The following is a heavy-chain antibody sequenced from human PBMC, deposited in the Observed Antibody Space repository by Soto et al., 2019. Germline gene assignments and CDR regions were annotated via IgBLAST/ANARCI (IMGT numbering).Heavy chain of an antibody. CDR3: ARVSFYYDSSGYYRGYGMDV. V-gene: IGHV1-18*04. J-gene: IGHJ6*02. CDR2: INAGNGNT. D-gene: IGHD3-22*01. Sequence: ASVKVSCKASGYTFTSYGISWVRQAPGQGLEWMGWINAGNGNTKYSQKFQGRVTITRDTSASTAYMELSSLRSEDTAVYYCARVSFYYDSSGYYRGYGMDVWGQGTTVTVSS. CDR1: GYTFTSYG.